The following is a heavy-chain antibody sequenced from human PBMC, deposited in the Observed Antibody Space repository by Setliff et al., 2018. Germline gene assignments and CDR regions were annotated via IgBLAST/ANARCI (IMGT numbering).Heavy chain of an antibody. Sequence: PGGSLRLSCAASGFTLSSFWMAWVRQSPGRGLEWVANINQDGSGKFYVDSVKGRFSISRGTSKNTLFLHMTSLRAEDTAVYYCAKPQVELRWGFESWGQGTLVTVSS. V-gene: IGHV3-7*03. CDR3: AKPQVELRWGFES. D-gene: IGHD1-7*01. CDR1: GFTLSSFW. J-gene: IGHJ4*02. CDR2: INQDGSGK.